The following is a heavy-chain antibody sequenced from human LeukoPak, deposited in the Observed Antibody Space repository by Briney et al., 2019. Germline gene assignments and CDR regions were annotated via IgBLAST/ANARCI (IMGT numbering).Heavy chain of an antibody. CDR1: GFTFSNAW. D-gene: IGHD3-9*01. Sequence: GGSLRLSCAASGFTFSNAWMNWVRQAPGKGLEWVGRIKSKTNGGTTDYAAPVKGRFTISRDDSKYTVYLQMNSLKTEDTAVYYCTTRHYDILTAMDYWGQGTLVTVSS. CDR3: TTRHYDILTAMDY. J-gene: IGHJ4*02. CDR2: IKSKTNGGTT. V-gene: IGHV3-15*01.